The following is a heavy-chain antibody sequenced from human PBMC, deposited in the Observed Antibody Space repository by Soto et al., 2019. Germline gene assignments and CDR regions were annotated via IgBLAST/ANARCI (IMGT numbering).Heavy chain of an antibody. J-gene: IGHJ6*02. D-gene: IGHD6-13*01. CDR2: IYYGGST. Sequence: SETLSLTCTVSGDSISTDYWSWIRQSPGKGLEWIGFIYYGGSTNYNPSLKSRVTISVDTPKNQFSLKLSSVTAADTAVYYCASRGPPARYSSSWYPLDYYGMDVWGQGTTVTVSS. V-gene: IGHV4-59*12. CDR1: GDSISTDY. CDR3: ASRGPPARYSSSWYPLDYYGMDV.